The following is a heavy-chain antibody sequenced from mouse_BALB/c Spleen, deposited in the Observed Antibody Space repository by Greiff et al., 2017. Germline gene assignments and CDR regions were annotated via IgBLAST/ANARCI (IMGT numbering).Heavy chain of an antibody. CDR3: ARHVDYGSSYYAMDY. Sequence: EVQLVESGGGLVKPGGSLKLSCAASGFTFSSYAMSWVRQTPEKRLEWVATISSGGSYTYYPDSVKGRFTISRDNAKNTLYLQMSSLRSEDTAMYYCARHVDYGSSYYAMDYWGQGTSVTVSS. D-gene: IGHD1-1*01. CDR2: ISSGGSYT. V-gene: IGHV5-9-3*01. CDR1: GFTFSSYA. J-gene: IGHJ4*01.